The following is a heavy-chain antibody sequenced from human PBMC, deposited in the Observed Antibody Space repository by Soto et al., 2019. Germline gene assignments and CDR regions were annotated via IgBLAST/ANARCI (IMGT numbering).Heavy chain of an antibody. CDR2: IRSNSSYT. V-gene: IGHV3-11*06. CDR3: ARGTQQPDD. Sequence: GGSIRLSYAASGCAFSYYYRRWMRQAPGTGLEWVAYIRSNSSYTKYADSVKGRSTISRDNAKNSLYLQMNSLRAEATAVYYCARGTQQPDDWAQGTLVTVSS. J-gene: IGHJ4*02. D-gene: IGHD5-18*01. CDR1: GCAFSYYY.